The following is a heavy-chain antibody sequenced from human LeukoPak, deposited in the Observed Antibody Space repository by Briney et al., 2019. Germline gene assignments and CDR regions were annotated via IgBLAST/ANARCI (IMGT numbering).Heavy chain of an antibody. CDR3: AREGRHGYDGIDY. J-gene: IGHJ4*02. V-gene: IGHV4-59*01. CDR2: IYYSGST. Sequence: SETLSLTCTVSGGSISSYYWSWIRQPPGKGLEWIGYIYYSGSTNYNPSLKSRVTISVDTSKNQFSLKLSSVTAADTAVYYCAREGRHGYDGIDYWGQGTLVTVSS. CDR1: GGSISSYY. D-gene: IGHD3-16*01.